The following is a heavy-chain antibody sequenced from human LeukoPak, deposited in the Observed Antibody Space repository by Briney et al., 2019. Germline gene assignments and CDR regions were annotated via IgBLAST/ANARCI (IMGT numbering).Heavy chain of an antibody. CDR1: GGSFSGYY. V-gene: IGHV4-34*01. Sequence: PSETLSLTCAVYGGSFSGYYWSWIRQPPGKGLEWIGEINHSGSTNYNPSLKSRVTISVDTSKNQFSLKLSSVTAADTAVYYCARAQYSSGAFDYWGQGTLVTVSS. CDR2: INHSGST. D-gene: IGHD6-19*01. CDR3: ARAQYSSGAFDY. J-gene: IGHJ4*02.